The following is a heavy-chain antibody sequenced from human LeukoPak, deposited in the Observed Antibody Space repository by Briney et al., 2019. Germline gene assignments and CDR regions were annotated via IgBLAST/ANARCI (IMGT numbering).Heavy chain of an antibody. CDR3: AKDQRGLDAFDI. J-gene: IGHJ3*02. D-gene: IGHD5/OR15-5a*01. CDR1: GFTFSSYA. Sequence: GGSLRLSCAASGFTFSSYAMSWVRQAPGKGREWVSGVSVSGGSTYYADSVKGRFTISRDNSKNTLYLQMNSLRAEDTAVYYCAKDQRGLDAFDIWGQGTMVTVSS. V-gene: IGHV3-23*01. CDR2: VSVSGGST.